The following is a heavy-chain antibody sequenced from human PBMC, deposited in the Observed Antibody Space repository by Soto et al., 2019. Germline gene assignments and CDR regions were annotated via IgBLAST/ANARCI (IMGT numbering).Heavy chain of an antibody. V-gene: IGHV3-9*01. J-gene: IGHJ6*03. Sequence: PGGSLRLSCAASGFTFSSYAMSWVRQAPGKGLEWVSGISWNSGRIGYADSVKGRFSISRDNAKNSLYLQMNSLRVEDTALYYCAKDKADTMVRGDPPPSYMDVWGKGTTVTVSS. CDR2: ISWNSGRI. D-gene: IGHD3-10*01. CDR3: AKDKADTMVRGDPPPSYMDV. CDR1: GFTFSSYA.